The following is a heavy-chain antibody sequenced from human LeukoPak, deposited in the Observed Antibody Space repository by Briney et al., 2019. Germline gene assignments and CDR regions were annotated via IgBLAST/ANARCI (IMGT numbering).Heavy chain of an antibody. Sequence: QAGGSLRLSCAASGFTFSSYWMSWVRQAPGKGLEWVANIKQDGSEKYYADSVKGRFTISRDNAKSSLYLQMNSLRAEDTAVYYCARDLKKFVRTYYYYYYMDVWGKGTTVTVSS. CDR1: GFTFSSYW. J-gene: IGHJ6*03. D-gene: IGHD6-6*01. CDR2: IKQDGSEK. V-gene: IGHV3-7*01. CDR3: ARDLKKFVRTYYYYYYMDV.